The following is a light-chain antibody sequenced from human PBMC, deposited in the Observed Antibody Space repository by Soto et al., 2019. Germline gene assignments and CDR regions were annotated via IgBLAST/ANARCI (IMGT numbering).Light chain of an antibody. CDR3: CSYAGSDIYV. CDR2: DVS. J-gene: IGLJ1*01. CDR1: SSDVGGYNY. V-gene: IGLV2-11*01. Sequence: QSVLTQPRSVSGSPGQSVTISCTGTSSDVGGYNYVSWYQQHPGKDPKLMIYDVSKRPSGVPDRFSGSKSGNTASLTISGLQAEDEADYYCCSYAGSDIYVFRAGTKVTVL.